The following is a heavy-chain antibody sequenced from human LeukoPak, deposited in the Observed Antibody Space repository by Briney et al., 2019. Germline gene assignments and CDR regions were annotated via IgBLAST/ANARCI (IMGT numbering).Heavy chain of an antibody. CDR3: ARAVPDPVYYYYMDV. CDR1: GGTFSSYA. D-gene: IGHD3-10*01. J-gene: IGHJ6*03. CDR2: IIPIFGTA. V-gene: IGHV1-69*13. Sequence: GASVKVSCKASGGTFSSYAISWVRQAPGQGLEWMGGIIPIFGTANYAQKFQGRVTITADESTSTAYMELSSLRSEDTAAYYCARAVPDPVYYYYMDVWGKGTTVTVSS.